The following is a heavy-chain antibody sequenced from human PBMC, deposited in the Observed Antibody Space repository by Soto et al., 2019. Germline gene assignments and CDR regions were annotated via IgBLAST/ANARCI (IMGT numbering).Heavy chain of an antibody. CDR2: IYYSGST. CDR3: ARETTYYDSSGQPYFDH. D-gene: IGHD3-22*01. Sequence: SETLSLTCTVSGGSISSGGYYWSWIRQHPGKGLEWIGYIYYSGSTYYNPSLKSRVTISVDTSKNQFSLKLSSVTAADTAVYYCARETTYYDSSGQPYFDHWGQGTLVTVPS. J-gene: IGHJ4*02. V-gene: IGHV4-31*03. CDR1: GGSISSGGYY.